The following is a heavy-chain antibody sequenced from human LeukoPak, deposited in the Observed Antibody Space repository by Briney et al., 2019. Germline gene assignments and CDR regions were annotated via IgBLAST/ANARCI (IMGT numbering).Heavy chain of an antibody. J-gene: IGHJ3*02. CDR3: AREGTMIAPHDAFDI. CDR2: INPNSGGT. CDR1: GYTFTGYY. Sequence: ASVKVSCKASGYTFTGYYMHWVRQAPGQGLEGMGWINPNSGGTNYAQKFQGWVTMTRDTSISTAYMELSRLRSDDTAVYYCAREGTMIAPHDAFDIWGQRTMVTVSS. V-gene: IGHV1-2*04. D-gene: IGHD3-22*01.